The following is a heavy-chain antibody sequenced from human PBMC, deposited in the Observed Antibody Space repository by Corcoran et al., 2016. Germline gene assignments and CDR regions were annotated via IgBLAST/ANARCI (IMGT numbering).Heavy chain of an antibody. Sequence: QVQLVQSGAEVKKPGSSVKVSCKASGGTFSSYAISWVRQAPGQGLEWMGGIIPIFGTANYAQKFQGRVTITADESTSTAYMELSSLRSEDTAVYYCAREGTVTTRRPAAFDIWGQGTMVTVSS. J-gene: IGHJ3*02. CDR2: IIPIFGTA. CDR1: GGTFSSYA. D-gene: IGHD4-4*01. CDR3: AREGTVTTRRPAAFDI. V-gene: IGHV1-69*01.